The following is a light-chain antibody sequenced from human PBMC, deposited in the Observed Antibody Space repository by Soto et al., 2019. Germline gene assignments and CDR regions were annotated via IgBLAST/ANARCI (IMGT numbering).Light chain of an antibody. Sequence: DIQMTQSPSTLSASVGDRVTITCRARQSISSWLAWYQQKPGKAPKLLIHEASRLESGVPSRFSGSESGTAFTITISGLHAEDFATYYCQHYTHFPLTFGGGTKVEIK. J-gene: IGKJ4*01. CDR2: EAS. V-gene: IGKV1-5*01. CDR3: QHYTHFPLT. CDR1: QSISSW.